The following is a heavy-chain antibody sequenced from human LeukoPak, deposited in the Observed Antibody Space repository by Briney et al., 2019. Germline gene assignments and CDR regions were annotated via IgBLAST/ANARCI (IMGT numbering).Heavy chain of an antibody. Sequence: SETLSLTCTVSGDSFRSYYWSWIRQPPGKGLEWIGYIYYSGSTNYNPSLKSRVTISVDTSKNQFSVKLNSVTAADTAVYYCARGRNLEWFDYWGQGTLVTVSS. CDR2: IYYSGST. CDR3: ARGRNLEWFDY. J-gene: IGHJ5*01. V-gene: IGHV4-59*01. D-gene: IGHD3-3*01. CDR1: GDSFRSYY.